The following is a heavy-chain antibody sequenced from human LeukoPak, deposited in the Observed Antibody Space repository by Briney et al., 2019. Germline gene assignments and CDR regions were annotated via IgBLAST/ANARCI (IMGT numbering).Heavy chain of an antibody. V-gene: IGHV3-23*01. CDR3: AKERYEDYGWYFDY. D-gene: IGHD4-17*01. CDR2: ISNSGGST. Sequence: GGFLRLSCAASGFTFYNYAMSWVRQAPGKGLEWVSAISNSGGSTYNADSVKGRFTISRDNSKNTVFLQMNSLRAEDTAVYYCAKERYEDYGWYFDYWGQGTLVTVSS. J-gene: IGHJ4*02. CDR1: GFTFYNYA.